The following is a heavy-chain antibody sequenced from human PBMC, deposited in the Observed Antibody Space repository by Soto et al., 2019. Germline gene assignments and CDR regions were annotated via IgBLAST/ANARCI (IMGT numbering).Heavy chain of an antibody. Sequence: SETLSLTCTVSGGSISSGGYYWSWIRQHPGKGLEWIGYIYYSGSTYYNPSLKSRVTISVDTSKNQFSLKLSSVTAADTAVYYCARGGWNYIDYWGQGTLVTVSS. J-gene: IGHJ4*02. V-gene: IGHV4-31*03. CDR1: GGSISSGGYY. CDR2: IYYSGST. CDR3: ARGGWNYIDY. D-gene: IGHD6-19*01.